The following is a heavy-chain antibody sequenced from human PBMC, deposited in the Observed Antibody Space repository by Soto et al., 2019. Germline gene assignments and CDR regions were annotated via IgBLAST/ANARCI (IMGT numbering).Heavy chain of an antibody. J-gene: IGHJ4*02. CDR3: ARANSYDSSGIDY. D-gene: IGHD3-22*01. CDR1: GASISSTSW. Sequence: QVQLQESGPGLVKPSGTLSLTCVVSGASISSTSWWTWVRQPPGKGLEWIGEIFHSGSTNSSPSLKSRVTISVDKSKNQFSLKLRSVTAADTAVYYCARANSYDSSGIDYWGQGTLVTVSS. CDR2: IFHSGST. V-gene: IGHV4-4*02.